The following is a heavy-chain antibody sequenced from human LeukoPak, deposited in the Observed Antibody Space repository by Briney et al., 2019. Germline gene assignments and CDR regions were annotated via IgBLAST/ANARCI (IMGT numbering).Heavy chain of an antibody. CDR1: GFTFSDYY. V-gene: IGHV3-11*01. D-gene: IGHD3-10*01. CDR3: ATSFDYYGSGSYPEYFQH. J-gene: IGHJ1*01. Sequence: PGGSLRLSCAASGFTFSDYYMSWIRQAPGRGGEGVSYISSSGSTIYYADCVKGRFTISSDNAKNSVYLQMNSLRAEDTAVYYSATSFDYYGSGSYPEYFQHWGQGTLVTVSS. CDR2: ISSSGSTI.